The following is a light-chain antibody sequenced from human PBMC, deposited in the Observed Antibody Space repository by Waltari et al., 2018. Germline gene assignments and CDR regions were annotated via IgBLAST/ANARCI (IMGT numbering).Light chain of an antibody. Sequence: SSELTQDPAVSVALGQTVRITCQGASLRTSYASWYPQKSGQAPILVLFGKNKRPSGIPARFSGYNSETTTSLTITGAQAEDEADYYCSSRDSSASHVLFAGGTKLTVL. CDR3: SSRDSSASHVL. J-gene: IGLJ2*01. V-gene: IGLV3-19*01. CDR2: GKN. CDR1: SLRTSY.